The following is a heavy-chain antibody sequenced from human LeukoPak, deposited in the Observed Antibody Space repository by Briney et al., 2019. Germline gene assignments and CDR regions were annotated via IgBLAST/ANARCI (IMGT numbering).Heavy chain of an antibody. J-gene: IGHJ4*02. CDR3: AREILGGFNPGAY. D-gene: IGHD1-14*01. CDR2: IHRSGSP. CDR1: LDSTTSNF. V-gene: IGHV4-4*02. Sequence: TSETLCLTCTVSLDSTTSNFWSWVRQPPGKGLEWIGEIHRSGSPNYNPSLQSRVTISIDRSRNQIVLELSSVTAADTAVYYCAREILGGFNPGAYWGQGILVTVSS.